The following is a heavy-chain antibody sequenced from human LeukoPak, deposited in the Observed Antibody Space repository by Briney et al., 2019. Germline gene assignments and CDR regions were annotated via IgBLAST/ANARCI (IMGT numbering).Heavy chain of an antibody. CDR1: GFTFSSYG. D-gene: IGHD3-10*01. CDR3: ARGEITMVRGVIITGEFTLDI. V-gene: IGHV3-33*01. CDR2: IWYDGSNK. J-gene: IGHJ3*02. Sequence: PGGSLRLSCAASGFTFSSYGMHWVRQAPGKGLEWVAVIWYDGSNKYYADSVKGRFTISRDNSKNTLYLQMNSLRAEDTAVYYCARGEITMVRGVIITGEFTLDIWGQGTMVTVSS.